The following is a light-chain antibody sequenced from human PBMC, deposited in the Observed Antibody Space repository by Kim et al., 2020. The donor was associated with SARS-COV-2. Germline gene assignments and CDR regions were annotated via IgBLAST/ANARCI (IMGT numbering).Light chain of an antibody. J-gene: IGLJ2*01. CDR1: NIGSKS. V-gene: IGLV3-21*04. Sequence: SYELTQPPSVSVAPGKTARITCGGNNIGSKSVHWYQQKPGQAPVLVIYYDSDRPSGIPERFSGSNSRNTATLTISRVEAGDEADYYCQVWDSGVVFG. CDR2: YDS. CDR3: QVWDSGVV.